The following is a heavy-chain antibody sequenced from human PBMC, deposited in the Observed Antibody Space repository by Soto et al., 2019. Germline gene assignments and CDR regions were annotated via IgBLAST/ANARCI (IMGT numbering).Heavy chain of an antibody. Sequence: QVQLVQSGAEVKKPGSSVKVSCKASGGTFSSYAISWVRQAPGQALEWMGGIIPISGTANYAQKFQGRVTITADESTSTANMERSSLRSEDTAVYYCARSQGSSTSLEIYYYYYYGIDVGGQGTTVTVSS. J-gene: IGHJ6*02. D-gene: IGHD2-2*01. CDR1: GGTFSSYA. V-gene: IGHV1-69*01. CDR3: ARSQGSSTSLEIYYYYYYGIDV. CDR2: IIPISGTA.